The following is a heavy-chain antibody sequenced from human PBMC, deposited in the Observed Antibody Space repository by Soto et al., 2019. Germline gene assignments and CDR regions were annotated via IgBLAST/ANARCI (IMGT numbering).Heavy chain of an antibody. CDR1: GFTFCIYG. D-gene: IGHD2-2*01. CDR3: ANECTSGQA. J-gene: IGHJ5*02. CDR2: ISYNGRST. Sequence: PGGSLRLFSAASGFTFCIYGMHWVRQAPGKGLPWVAVISYNGRSTYYADSVKGRFTISRDNSKNTVYLQMNSLRADDAALYHCANECTSGQAWGQGTLVTGSS. V-gene: IGHV3-30*18.